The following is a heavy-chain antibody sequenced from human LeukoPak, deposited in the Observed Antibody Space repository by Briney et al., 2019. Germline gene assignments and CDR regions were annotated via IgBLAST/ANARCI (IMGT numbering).Heavy chain of an antibody. CDR1: GYTFTGYY. CDR2: INPNSGGT. CDR3: ARDATTTDLDAFDI. D-gene: IGHD1-1*01. Sequence: ASVKVSCKASGYTFTGYYMHWVRQAPGQGLEWMGWINPNSGGTNYAQKFQGRVTMTRDTSISTAYMELSRLRSDDTAVYYCARDATTTDLDAFDIWGQGTMVTVSS. V-gene: IGHV1-2*02. J-gene: IGHJ3*02.